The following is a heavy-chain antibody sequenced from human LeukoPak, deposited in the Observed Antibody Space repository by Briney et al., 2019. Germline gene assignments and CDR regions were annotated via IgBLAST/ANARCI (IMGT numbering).Heavy chain of an antibody. CDR2: IYSGGST. D-gene: IGHD3-10*01. J-gene: IGHJ6*02. Sequence: GGSLRLSCAASGFTFSSYWMSWVRQAPVKVLEWVSVIYSGGSTYYADSVKGRFTISRDNSKNTLYLQMNSLRAEDTAVYYCAREYYYGSGSYSYYYGMDVWGQGTTVTVSS. V-gene: IGHV3-53*01. CDR3: AREYYYGSGSYSYYYGMDV. CDR1: GFTFSSYW.